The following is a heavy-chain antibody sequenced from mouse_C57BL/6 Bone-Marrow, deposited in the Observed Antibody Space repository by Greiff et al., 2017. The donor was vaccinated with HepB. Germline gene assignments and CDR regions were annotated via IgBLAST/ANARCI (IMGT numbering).Heavy chain of an antibody. Sequence: DVHLVESGGDLVKPGGSLKLSCAASGFTFSSYGMSWVRQTPDKRLEWVATISSGGSYTYYPDSVKGRFTISRDNAKNTLYLQMSSLKSEDTAMYYCARLTVVATDYAMDYWGQGTSVTVSS. J-gene: IGHJ4*01. CDR2: ISSGGSYT. CDR3: ARLTVVATDYAMDY. V-gene: IGHV5-6*01. D-gene: IGHD1-1*01. CDR1: GFTFSSYG.